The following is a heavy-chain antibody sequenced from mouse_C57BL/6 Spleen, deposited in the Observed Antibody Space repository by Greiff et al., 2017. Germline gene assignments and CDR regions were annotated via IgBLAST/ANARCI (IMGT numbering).Heavy chain of an antibody. Sequence: EVQVVESGGGLVQSGRSLRLSCATSGFTFSDFYMEWVRQAPGKGLEWIAASRNKANDYTTEYSASVKGRFIVSRDTSQSILYLQMNALRAEDTAIYYCARDAIRGYFDVWGTGTTVTVSS. J-gene: IGHJ1*03. CDR2: SRNKANDYTT. D-gene: IGHD1-1*01. CDR3: ARDAIRGYFDV. CDR1: GFTFSDFY. V-gene: IGHV7-1*01.